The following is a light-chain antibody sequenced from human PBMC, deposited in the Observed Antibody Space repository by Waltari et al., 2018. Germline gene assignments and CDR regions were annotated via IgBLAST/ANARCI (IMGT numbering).Light chain of an antibody. CDR2: AAS. CDR1: QSISTY. Sequence: DIQMTQSPSSLSASAGDGLTITCRASQSISTYLNWYQQKPGKAPKLLIHAASSLQSGVPSRFSGSGSGTDFTLTISSLQPEDFATYYCQQSYTIPYTFGQGTKLEIK. V-gene: IGKV1-39*01. J-gene: IGKJ2*01. CDR3: QQSYTIPYT.